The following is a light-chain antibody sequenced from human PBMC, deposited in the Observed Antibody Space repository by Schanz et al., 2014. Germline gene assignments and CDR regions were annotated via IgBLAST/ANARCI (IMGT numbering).Light chain of an antibody. CDR3: SSYAGSNNLV. CDR2: EVS. Sequence: QSALTQPPSASGSPGQSVTISCTGTNSDVGGYNYVSWYQQHPGKAPKLMIYEVSKRPSGVPDRFSGSKSGNTASLTVSWLQAEDEAVYYCSSYAGSNNLVFGGGTKLTVL. CDR1: NSDVGGYNY. V-gene: IGLV2-8*01. J-gene: IGLJ2*01.